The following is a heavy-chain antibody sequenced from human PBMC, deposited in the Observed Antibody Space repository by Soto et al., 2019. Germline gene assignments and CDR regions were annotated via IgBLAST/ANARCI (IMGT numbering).Heavy chain of an antibody. D-gene: IGHD2-15*01. CDR3: ASSPQLVVAATYSFDP. V-gene: IGHV4-61*01. CDR1: GGSVSSGRYY. J-gene: IGHJ5*02. Sequence: QVQLQESGPVLVKPSETLSLTCTVSGGSVSSGRYYWSWIRQPPGKGLEWIGYFYYSGSTNYNPSLKSLVTISVDTSKNQCSLKPSSVTAADTAVYHCASSPQLVVAATYSFDPWGQGTLVTVSS. CDR2: FYYSGST.